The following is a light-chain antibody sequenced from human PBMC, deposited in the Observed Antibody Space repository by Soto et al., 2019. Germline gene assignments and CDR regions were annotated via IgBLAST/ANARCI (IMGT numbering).Light chain of an antibody. CDR1: SSNVGSNP. CDR2: SNN. J-gene: IGLJ1*01. CDR3: ATWDDRLNGPTYV. V-gene: IGLV1-44*01. Sequence: QSVLTQTPSASGTPGQRVTISCSGSSSNVGSNPVDWYQQLPRTAPKLLIYSNNQRPSGVPDRFSGSKSGTSASLAINRLQSEDEADYYCATWDDRLNGPTYVFGAGTKVTLL.